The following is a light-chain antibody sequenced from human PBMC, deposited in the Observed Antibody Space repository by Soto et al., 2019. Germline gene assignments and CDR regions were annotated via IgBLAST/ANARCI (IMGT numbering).Light chain of an antibody. CDR3: QQFNSSPFT. Sequence: DIQLTQSPSFLSSSVGDRLTITCRASQDIRSSLAWYQQKPGKAPNLLIYTVSTLQSGVPPRFSGSRSGTEFTLPISSLQPEEFATYYCQQFNSSPFTFGGGTKVEI. J-gene: IGKJ4*01. V-gene: IGKV1-9*01. CDR1: QDIRSS. CDR2: TVS.